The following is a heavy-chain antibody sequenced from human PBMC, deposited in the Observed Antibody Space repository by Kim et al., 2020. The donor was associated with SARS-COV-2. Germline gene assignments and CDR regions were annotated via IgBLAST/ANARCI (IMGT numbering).Heavy chain of an antibody. CDR1: GGTFSSYT. V-gene: IGHV1-69*02. J-gene: IGHJ6*02. D-gene: IGHD3-22*01. CDR2: IIPILGIA. CDR3: ARWHYDSSGYRADYYYGMDV. Sequence: SVKVSCKASGGTFSSYTISWVRQAPGQGLEWMGRIIPILGIANYAQKFQGRVTITADKSTSTAYMELSSLRSEDTAVYYCARWHYDSSGYRADYYYGMDVWGQGTTVTVSS.